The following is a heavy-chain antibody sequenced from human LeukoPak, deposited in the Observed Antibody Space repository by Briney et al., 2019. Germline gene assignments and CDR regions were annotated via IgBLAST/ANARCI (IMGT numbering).Heavy chain of an antibody. V-gene: IGHV4-34*01. CDR1: GGSFSGHY. J-gene: IGHJ3*02. Sequence: SSETLSLTCAVYGGSFSGHYWNWIRQPPGKGLEWIGEINHSGSTSYNPSLKSRVTISVDTSKNQFSLKLSSVTAADTAVYYCARDGVVIRDAFDIWGQGTMVTVSS. CDR3: ARDGVVIRDAFDI. D-gene: IGHD3-3*01. CDR2: INHSGST.